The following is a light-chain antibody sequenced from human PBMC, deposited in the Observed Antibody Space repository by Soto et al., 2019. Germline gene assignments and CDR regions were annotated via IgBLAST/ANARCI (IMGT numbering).Light chain of an antibody. Sequence: ESVLTQSPGTLSMSPGERATLSCRASQSVSSSYLAWYQQKPGQAPRLLIYGASSRATGIPDRFSGSGSGTDFTLTISRLEPEEFAVYYCQQYGSSPFTFGPGTKVDIQ. J-gene: IGKJ3*01. CDR2: GAS. CDR3: QQYGSSPFT. CDR1: QSVSSSY. V-gene: IGKV3-20*01.